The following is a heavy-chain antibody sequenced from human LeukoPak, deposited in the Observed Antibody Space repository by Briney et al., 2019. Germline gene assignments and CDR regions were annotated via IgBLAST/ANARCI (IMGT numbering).Heavy chain of an antibody. CDR1: GFTFSSYS. Sequence: GSLRLSCAASGFTFSSYSMNWVRQAPGKGLEWVSSISSSSSYIYYADSVKGRFTISRDNSKNTLYLQMNSLRAEDTAVYYCAKPHSVVVITTRSHYFDYWGQGTLVTVSS. CDR2: ISSSSSYI. CDR3: AKPHSVVVITTRSHYFDY. J-gene: IGHJ4*02. V-gene: IGHV3-21*01. D-gene: IGHD3-22*01.